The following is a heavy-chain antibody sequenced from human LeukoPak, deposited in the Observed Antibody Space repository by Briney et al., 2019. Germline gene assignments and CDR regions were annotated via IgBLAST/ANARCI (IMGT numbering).Heavy chain of an antibody. D-gene: IGHD1-26*01. CDR1: GGSISSSYYY. V-gene: IGHV4-39*01. Sequence: KPSETLSLTCTVSGGSISSSYYYWGWVRQPPGRGLVWIGTIYYSGNTYYIPSLKSRLTISVDTSKNQFSLKLTSVTAADTAVCYCARQVGTNYFDYWGQGTLVTVSS. CDR3: ARQVGTNYFDY. J-gene: IGHJ4*02. CDR2: IYYSGNT.